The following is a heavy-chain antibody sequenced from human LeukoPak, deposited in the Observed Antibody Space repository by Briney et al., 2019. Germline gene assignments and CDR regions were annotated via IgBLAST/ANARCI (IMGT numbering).Heavy chain of an antibody. CDR3: ARRAYYYDSSGYIFDY. V-gene: IGHV4-38-2*01. CDR2: IYHSGST. J-gene: IGHJ4*02. Sequence: PSETLSLTCAVSGYSISSSYYWGWIRQPPGKGLEWIGSIYHSGSTYYNPSLKSRVTISVDTSKNQFSLKLSSVTAADTAVYYCARRAYYYDSSGYIFDYWGQGTLVTVSS. CDR1: GYSISSSYY. D-gene: IGHD3-22*01.